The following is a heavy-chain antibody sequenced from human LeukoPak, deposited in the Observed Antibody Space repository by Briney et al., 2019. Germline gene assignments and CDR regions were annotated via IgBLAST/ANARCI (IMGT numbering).Heavy chain of an antibody. CDR1: GGSISSSSYY. CDR3: GYGSGSYYNY. J-gene: IGHJ4*02. Sequence: SETLSLTCTVSGGSISSSSYYWGWIRQPPGKGLEWIGSIYYSGSTYYNPSLKSRVTISVDTSKNQFSLKLSSVTAADTAVYYCGYGSGSYYNYWGQGTLVTVSS. CDR2: IYYSGST. D-gene: IGHD3-10*01. V-gene: IGHV4-39*07.